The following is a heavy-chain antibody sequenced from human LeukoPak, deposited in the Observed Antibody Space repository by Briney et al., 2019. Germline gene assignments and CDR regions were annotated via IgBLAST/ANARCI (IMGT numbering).Heavy chain of an antibody. J-gene: IGHJ4*02. Sequence: SGPTLVNPTQILTLPCTFSGVSISTSGMRGSWIRQPPGKALEWLARVDWGDDKFYSTSLTSRLTISKDTSKNQVVVTMTNMDPVDTATYYCARHDSSGYYYRDWGEGTLVTVSS. D-gene: IGHD3-22*01. V-gene: IGHV2-70*04. CDR3: ARHDSSGYYYRD. CDR1: GVSISTSGMR. CDR2: VDWGDDK.